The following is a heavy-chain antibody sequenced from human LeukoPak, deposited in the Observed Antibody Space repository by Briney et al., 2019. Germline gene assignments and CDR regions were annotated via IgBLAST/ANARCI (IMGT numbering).Heavy chain of an antibody. D-gene: IGHD2-2*01. CDR1: GFTFSSYA. J-gene: IGHJ5*01. CDR3: ATLGYCSSVSCSRAWFDY. Sequence: GGSLRLSCAASGFTFSSYAMSWVRQAPGKGLEWVSAISGSGGSTYYADSVKGRFTISRDNSKNTLYLQMSSLRAEDSAVYYCATLGYCSSVSCSRAWFDYWGQGTLVTVSS. CDR2: ISGSGGST. V-gene: IGHV3-23*01.